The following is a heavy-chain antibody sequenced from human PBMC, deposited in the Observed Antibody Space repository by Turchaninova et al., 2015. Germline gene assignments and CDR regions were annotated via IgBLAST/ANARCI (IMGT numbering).Heavy chain of an antibody. CDR1: GGSSRSYY. D-gene: IGHD4-23*01. Sequence: QVQLQESGPGLVKPSETLSLPCTVSGGSSRSYYWSWTRQPPGKGLEWIGYIYYTGSTDYNPSLKSRVTISADTSKNQFSLKLSSVTGADTAVYYCAMRDSGNSNYFDYWGQGTLVTVSS. CDR3: AMRDSGNSNYFDY. J-gene: IGHJ4*02. V-gene: IGHV4-59*08. CDR2: IYYTGST.